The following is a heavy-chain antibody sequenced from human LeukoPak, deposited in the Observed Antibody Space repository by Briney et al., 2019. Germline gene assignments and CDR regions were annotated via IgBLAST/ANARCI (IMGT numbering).Heavy chain of an antibody. CDR2: ISSSGSTI. Sequence: GGSLRLSCAASGFTFSDYYMSWIRQAPGKGLEWVSYISSSGSTIYYADSVKGRFTISRDNSKNILYLQMNSLTTEDTAVYFCAREVAAGEDIWGQGTMVTVSS. J-gene: IGHJ3*02. D-gene: IGHD6-13*01. CDR1: GFTFSDYY. V-gene: IGHV3-11*04. CDR3: AREVAAGEDI.